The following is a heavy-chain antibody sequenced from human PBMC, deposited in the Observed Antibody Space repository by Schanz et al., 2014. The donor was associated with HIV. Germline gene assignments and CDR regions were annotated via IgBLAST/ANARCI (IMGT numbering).Heavy chain of an antibody. D-gene: IGHD3-22*01. CDR2: IWFDGRNK. Sequence: QVQLVESGGGVVQPGRSLRLSCAASGFTFSSYGMYWVRQAPGKGLEWVAVIWFDGRNKYYADSVKGRFTISRDNSKNSLYLAIKSLRAEDAAVYYCAKDRNYYESKYRGKGNYYYYYGMDVWGQGTTVTVSS. V-gene: IGHV3-33*06. CDR1: GFTFSSYG. CDR3: AKDRNYYESKYRGKGNYYYYYGMDV. J-gene: IGHJ6*02.